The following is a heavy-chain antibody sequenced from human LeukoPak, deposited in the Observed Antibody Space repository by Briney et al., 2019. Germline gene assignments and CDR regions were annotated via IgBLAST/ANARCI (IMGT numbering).Heavy chain of an antibody. D-gene: IGHD2-15*01. CDR2: INPIFGTA. CDR3: ASPTLPGAYCSGGSCYALDASDI. Sequence: SVKVSCKASGGTFSSYAISWVRQAPGQGLEWMGGINPIFGTANYAQKFQGRVTITADKSTSTAYMELSSLRSDDTAVYYCASPTLPGAYCSGGSCYALDASDIWGQGTMVTVSS. J-gene: IGHJ3*02. V-gene: IGHV1-69*06. CDR1: GGTFSSYA.